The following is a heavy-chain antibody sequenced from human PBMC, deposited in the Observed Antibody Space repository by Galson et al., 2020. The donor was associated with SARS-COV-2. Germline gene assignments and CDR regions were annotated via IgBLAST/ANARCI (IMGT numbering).Heavy chain of an antibody. V-gene: IGHV3-53*01. CDR3: ARDFMVYGMDV. CDR2: IYSGGST. Sequence: QLGESLKISCAASGFTVSSNYMSWVRQAPGKGLEWVSVIYSGGSTYYADSVKGRFTISRDNSKNTLYLQMNSLRAEDTAVYYCARDFMVYGMDVWGQGTTVTVSS. J-gene: IGHJ6*02. CDR1: GFTVSSNY. D-gene: IGHD3-10*01.